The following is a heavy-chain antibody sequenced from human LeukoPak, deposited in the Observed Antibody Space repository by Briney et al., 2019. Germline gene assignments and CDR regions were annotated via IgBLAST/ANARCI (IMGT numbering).Heavy chain of an antibody. CDR3: ARDRMVRGASNWFDP. V-gene: IGHV4-39*07. J-gene: IGHJ5*02. Sequence: SETLSLTCTVSGGSISSSSYYWGWIRQPPGKGLEWIGSIYCSGSTYYNPSLKSRVTISVDTSKNQFSLKLSSVTAADTAVYYCARDRMVRGASNWFDPWGQGTLVTVSS. D-gene: IGHD3-10*01. CDR2: IYCSGST. CDR1: GGSISSSSYY.